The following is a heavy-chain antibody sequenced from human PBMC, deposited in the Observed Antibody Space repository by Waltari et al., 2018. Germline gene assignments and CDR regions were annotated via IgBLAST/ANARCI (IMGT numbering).Heavy chain of an antibody. J-gene: IGHJ3*01. CDR1: GFSFSKAW. CDR2: IKSTGDGGTT. D-gene: IGHD5-18*01. CDR3: LFVDTALIIPDVFDL. V-gene: IGHV3-15*01. Sequence: EVQLVESGGGLVKPGGSLRLSCSASGFSFSKAWMNWMRQAPGKGLEWVGRIKSTGDGGTTDYAAPVQGRFTISRDDSKITLYLQMSCLITEDTAVYYCLFVDTALIIPDVFDLWGQGTFVTVS.